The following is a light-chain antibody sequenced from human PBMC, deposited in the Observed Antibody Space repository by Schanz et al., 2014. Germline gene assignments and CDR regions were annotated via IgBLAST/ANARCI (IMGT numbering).Light chain of an antibody. CDR3: QHYHINGPST. J-gene: IGKJ2*01. CDR2: WAS. Sequence: DIVMTQSPDSLPVSLGERATINCKSSQTLLSSSTNKNYLAWYQQKPGQSPKLLIYWASTRESGVPDRFSGRGSGKDFTLTISSLQAEDVDVYYCQHYHINGPSTFGQGTKLEIK. CDR1: QTLLSSSTNKNY. V-gene: IGKV4-1*01.